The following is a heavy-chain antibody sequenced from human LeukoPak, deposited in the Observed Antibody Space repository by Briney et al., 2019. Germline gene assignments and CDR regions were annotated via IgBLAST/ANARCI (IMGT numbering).Heavy chain of an antibody. D-gene: IGHD3-10*01. CDR1: GGSFSGYY. V-gene: IGHV4-34*01. CDR3: ARGPRVEYYGSGSYY. Sequence: SETLSLTCAVYGGSFSGYYWSWIRQPQGKGLEWIGEINHSGSTNYNPSLKSRVTISVDTSKNQFSLKLSSVTAADTAVYYCARGPRVEYYGSGSYYWGQGTLVTVSS. J-gene: IGHJ4*02. CDR2: INHSGST.